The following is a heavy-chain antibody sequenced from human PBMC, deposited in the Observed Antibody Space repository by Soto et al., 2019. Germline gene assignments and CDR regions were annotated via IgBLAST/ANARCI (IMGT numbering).Heavy chain of an antibody. V-gene: IGHV3-30-3*01. CDR1: GFTFSSYA. D-gene: IGHD3-10*01. CDR3: EKARWIGGFDY. CDR2: ISYDGSNK. J-gene: IGHJ4*02. Sequence: PGGSLRLSCAASGFTFSSYAMHWVRQAPGKGLEWVAVISYDGSNKYYADSVKGRFTISRDNSKNTLYLQMNSLRAEDTAVYYCEKARWIGGFDYWGQGTLVTVSS.